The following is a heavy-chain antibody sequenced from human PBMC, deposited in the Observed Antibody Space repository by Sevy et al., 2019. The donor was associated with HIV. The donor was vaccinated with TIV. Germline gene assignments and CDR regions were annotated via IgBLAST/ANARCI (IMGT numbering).Heavy chain of an antibody. Sequence: ASVKVSCKVSGYTLTQLSMHWVRQAPGKGLEWMGSFDPEDGETLYSQKFQGRVTMTEDTSTNTAYMELSSLRSEDTAVYYCATTKDYYDSSGSPIDYWGQGTLVTVSS. CDR1: GYTLTQLS. D-gene: IGHD3-22*01. V-gene: IGHV1-24*01. CDR2: FDPEDGET. J-gene: IGHJ4*02. CDR3: ATTKDYYDSSGSPIDY.